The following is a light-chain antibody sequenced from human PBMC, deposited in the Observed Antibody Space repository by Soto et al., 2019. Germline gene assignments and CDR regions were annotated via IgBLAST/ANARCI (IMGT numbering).Light chain of an antibody. CDR1: QSVSSSF. V-gene: IGKV3-20*01. J-gene: IGKJ4*01. Sequence: EIVLKQSPGTLSLSPGDRATLSCRASQSVSSSFLAWYQQKPGQAPRLLIYGASSRATGIPDRFSGSGSGTDFTLTISRLEPEDVAVYYCQQYDSSPLTFGGGTKVEIK. CDR2: GAS. CDR3: QQYDSSPLT.